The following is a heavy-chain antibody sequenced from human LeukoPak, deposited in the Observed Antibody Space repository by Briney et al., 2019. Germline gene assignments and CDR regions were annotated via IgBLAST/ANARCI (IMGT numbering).Heavy chain of an antibody. J-gene: IGHJ6*02. CDR2: IYYSGST. CDR1: GGSMSPYH. V-gene: IGHV4-59*08. CDR3: ARRRNYYYGMDV. Sequence: SETLSLTCTVSGGSMSPYHWGWIRQPPGKGLEWTGYIYYSGSTNYNPSLNSRVTISVDTSKNQFSLRLSSVTAADTAVYYCARRRNYYYGMDVWGQGTTVTVPS.